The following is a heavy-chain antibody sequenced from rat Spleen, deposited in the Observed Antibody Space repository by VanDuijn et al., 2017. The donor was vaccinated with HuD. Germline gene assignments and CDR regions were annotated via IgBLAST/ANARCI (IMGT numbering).Heavy chain of an antibody. V-gene: IGHV5S10*01. CDR2: IIYDGSRT. CDR1: GFTFSDYN. CDR3: ATRDFISYTEDY. J-gene: IGHJ2*01. D-gene: IGHD1-11*01. Sequence: EVQLVESGGGLVQPGRSLKLSCAASGFTFSDYNMAWVRRAPKKGLEWVATIIYDGSRTYFRDSVKGRFTISRDNAKSSLYLQMDSLRSEDTATYYCATRDFISYTEDYWGQGVMVTVSS.